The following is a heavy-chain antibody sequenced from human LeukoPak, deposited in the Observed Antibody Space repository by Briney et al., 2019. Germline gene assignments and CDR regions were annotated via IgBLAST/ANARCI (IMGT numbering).Heavy chain of an antibody. CDR3: ARDRYYYDTSGDAFDM. V-gene: IGHV4-4*07. CDR2: MYTSGST. CDR1: GGSISSYY. J-gene: IGHJ3*02. D-gene: IGHD3-22*01. Sequence: SETLSLTCTVSGGSISSYYWSWIRQPAGKGLEWIGRMYTSGSTNYNPSLKSRVTMSVDTSKNQFSLKLSSVTAADTAVYYCARDRYYYDTSGDAFDMWGQGTMVTVSS.